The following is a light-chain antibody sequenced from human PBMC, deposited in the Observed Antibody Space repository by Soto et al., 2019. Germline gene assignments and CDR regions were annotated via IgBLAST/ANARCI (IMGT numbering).Light chain of an antibody. Sequence: QSALTQPASVSGSPGQSITISCTGTSSDVGSYNLVPWYQQHPGKAPKLMIYEVSKRPSGVSNRFSGSKSGNTASLTISGLQDEDEADYYCCSYAGSSTVVFGGGTKLTVL. CDR1: SSDVGSYNL. CDR2: EVS. V-gene: IGLV2-23*02. CDR3: CSYAGSSTVV. J-gene: IGLJ2*01.